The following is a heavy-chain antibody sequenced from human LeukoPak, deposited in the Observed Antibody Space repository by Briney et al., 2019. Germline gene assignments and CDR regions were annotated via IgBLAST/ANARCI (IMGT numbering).Heavy chain of an antibody. J-gene: IGHJ6*02. CDR3: ARSSPIVVVPAATYYYYYGMDV. V-gene: IGHV4-34*01. CDR1: GGSFSGYY. Sequence: KSSGTLSLTCAVYGGSFSGYYWSWIRQPPGKGLEWIGEINHSGSTNYNPSLKSRVTISVDTSKNQFSPKLSSVTAADTAVYYCARSSPIVVVPAATYYYYYGMDVWGQGTTVTVSS. D-gene: IGHD2-2*01. CDR2: INHSGST.